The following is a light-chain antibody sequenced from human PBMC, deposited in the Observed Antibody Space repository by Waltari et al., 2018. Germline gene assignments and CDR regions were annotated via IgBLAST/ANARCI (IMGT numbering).Light chain of an antibody. Sequence: ELVLTQSPGILSLSPGERATLSCRASQSVSSYLGWYQQRPGQAPSLLIYDVSKRATGTPARFRGSGSGTDFTLTITSLEPEDFAVYYCQQRSTWPLTFGGGTKVEIK. V-gene: IGKV3-11*01. J-gene: IGKJ4*01. CDR2: DVS. CDR1: QSVSSY. CDR3: QQRSTWPLT.